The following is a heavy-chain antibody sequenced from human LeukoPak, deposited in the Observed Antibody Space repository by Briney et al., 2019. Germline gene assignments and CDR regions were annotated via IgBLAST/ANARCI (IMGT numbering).Heavy chain of an antibody. Sequence: GGSLRLSCAASGFTFDDYAMHWVRQAPGKGLEWVSLISGDGGSTYYTDSVKGRFTISRDNSKNSLYLQMNSLRTEDTALYYCAKVHLSPDLSLGELSYFDYWGQGTLVTFSS. CDR1: GFTFDDYA. V-gene: IGHV3-43*02. CDR3: AKVHLSPDLSLGELSYFDY. D-gene: IGHD3-16*02. CDR2: ISGDGGST. J-gene: IGHJ4*02.